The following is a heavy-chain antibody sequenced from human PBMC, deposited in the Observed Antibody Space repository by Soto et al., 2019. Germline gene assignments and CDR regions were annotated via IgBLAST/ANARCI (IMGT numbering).Heavy chain of an antibody. J-gene: IGHJ6*02. CDR1: GYTFTSYH. Sequence: ASVKVSCKASGYTFTSYHIHWVRQVPGQVLEWVGIINPGTDSTTYAQDFQGRVTVTKDTSTSTVYMDLISLRSDDTALYYRAREGRTTHYYAMDVWGQGTTVTVSS. D-gene: IGHD1-7*01. CDR3: AREGRTTHYYAMDV. V-gene: IGHV1-46*01. CDR2: INPGTDST.